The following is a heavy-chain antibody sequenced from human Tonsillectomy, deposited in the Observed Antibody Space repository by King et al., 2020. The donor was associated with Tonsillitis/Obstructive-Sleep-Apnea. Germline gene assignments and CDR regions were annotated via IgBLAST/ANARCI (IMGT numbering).Heavy chain of an antibody. CDR1: GATFSSYA. V-gene: IGHV1-69*01. D-gene: IGHD3-22*01. J-gene: IGHJ4*02. Sequence: VQLVESGAEVKKPGSSVKVSCKASGATFSSYAISWVRQAPGQGLEWMGGIIPIFGTANYAQKFQGRVTITADESTSTAYMELSSLRSEDTAVYYCARDRYYDSSGYYYFDYWGQGTLVTVSS. CDR2: IIPIFGTA. CDR3: ARDRYYDSSGYYYFDY.